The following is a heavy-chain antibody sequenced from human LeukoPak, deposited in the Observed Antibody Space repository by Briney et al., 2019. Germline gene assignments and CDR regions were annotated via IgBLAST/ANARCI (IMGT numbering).Heavy chain of an antibody. CDR3: ARRGGSPLGAFDI. J-gene: IGHJ3*02. Sequence: SETLSLTCTVSGGSISSSSYYWGWIRQPPGKGLEWIGSIYYSGSTYYNPSLKSRVTISVDTSKNQFSLKLTSLTAADTAVYYCARRGGSPLGAFDIWAQGTMVTVSS. CDR2: IYYSGST. V-gene: IGHV4-39*07. D-gene: IGHD1-26*01. CDR1: GGSISSSSYY.